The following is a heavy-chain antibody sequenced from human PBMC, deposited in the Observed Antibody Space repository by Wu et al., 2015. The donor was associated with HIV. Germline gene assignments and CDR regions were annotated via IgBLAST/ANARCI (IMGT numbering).Heavy chain of an antibody. CDR2: IIPLLGTT. Sequence: QVRLLQSGAEVKSPGSSVKVPCLTSGYTFNRFPINWLRQVPGQGLEWMGVIIPLLGTTDYAQKFQGRVTISTGASATTAYMELRNLTSDDTALYFCARPSRSTIAAATDSWGQGTLVIVSS. CDR1: GYTFNRFP. CDR3: ARPSRSTIAAATDS. V-gene: IGHV1-69*16. D-gene: IGHD6-13*01. J-gene: IGHJ4*02.